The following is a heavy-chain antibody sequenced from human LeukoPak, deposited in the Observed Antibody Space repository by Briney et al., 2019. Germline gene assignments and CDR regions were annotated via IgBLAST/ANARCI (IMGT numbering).Heavy chain of an antibody. Sequence: SETLSLTCTVSGGSISSYYWSWIRQPPGKGLEWIGNIYYSGSTNYNPSLKSRVTISVDTSKNQFSLKLSSVTAADTAVYYCARVGYSSSWYFFDYWGQGTLGTVSS. CDR3: ARVGYSSSWYFFDY. CDR1: GGSISSYY. CDR2: IYYSGST. J-gene: IGHJ4*02. V-gene: IGHV4-59*01. D-gene: IGHD6-13*01.